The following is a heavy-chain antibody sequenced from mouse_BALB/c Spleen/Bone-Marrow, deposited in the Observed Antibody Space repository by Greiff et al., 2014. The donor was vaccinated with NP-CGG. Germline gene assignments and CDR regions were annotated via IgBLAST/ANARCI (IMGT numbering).Heavy chain of an antibody. J-gene: IGHJ3*01. D-gene: IGHD3-3*01. CDR3: IRSAGTGFAY. CDR1: GYTFTSYY. V-gene: IGHV1-53*01. CDR2: INPSNGGT. Sequence: VQLQQSGTELVKPGASVKLSCKASGYTFTSYYMFWVKQRPGQGLERIGEINPSNGGTVFNEKFKSKVTLTVDKSSSTAYIQLSGLTSEDSAVYYCIRSAGTGFAYWGQGTLVTVS.